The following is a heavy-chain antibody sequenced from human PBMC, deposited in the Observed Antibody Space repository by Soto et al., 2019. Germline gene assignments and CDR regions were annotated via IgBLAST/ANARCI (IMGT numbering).Heavy chain of an antibody. V-gene: IGHV1-18*01. CDR1: GYTFTSYG. Sequence: ASVKVSCKASGYTFTSYGISWVRQAPGQGLEWMGWISAYNGNTNYAQKLQGRVTMTTDTSTSTAYMELRSLRSDDTAVYYCARDYIQSNWGSGSGPWGTLPRRYNWFDPWGQGTLVTVSS. CDR3: ARDYIQSNWGSGSGPWGTLPRRYNWFDP. CDR2: ISAYNGNT. D-gene: IGHD7-27*01. J-gene: IGHJ5*02.